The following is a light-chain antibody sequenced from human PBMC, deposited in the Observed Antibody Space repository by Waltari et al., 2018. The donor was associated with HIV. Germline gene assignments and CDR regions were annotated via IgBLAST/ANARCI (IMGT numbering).Light chain of an antibody. J-gene: IGLJ1*01. V-gene: IGLV2-14*01. CDR2: EVS. CDR3: GSYTRSTTYV. Sequence: QSALTQPASVSGSPGQSITISCTGTSSDVGGYNYVSWYQQYPGKAPKLMIYEVSNRPSGVSIRFSGSKSGNTASLTISGLQAEDEADYYCGSYTRSTTYVFGTGTKVTVL. CDR1: SSDVGGYNY.